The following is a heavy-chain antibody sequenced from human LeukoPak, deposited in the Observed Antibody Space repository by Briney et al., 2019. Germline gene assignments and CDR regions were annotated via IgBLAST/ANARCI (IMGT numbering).Heavy chain of an antibody. V-gene: IGHV3-23*01. CDR3: AREPTMVWGHSWFDP. CDR1: GFTFSSYG. J-gene: IGHJ5*02. CDR2: ISGSGSST. Sequence: PGGSLRLSCAASGFTFSSYGMSWVRQAPGKGLEWVSVISGSGSSTYYADSVKGRFTISRDNSKNMLYLQVNSLRAEDTAVYYCAREPTMVWGHSWFDPWGQGTLVTVSS. D-gene: IGHD3-10*01.